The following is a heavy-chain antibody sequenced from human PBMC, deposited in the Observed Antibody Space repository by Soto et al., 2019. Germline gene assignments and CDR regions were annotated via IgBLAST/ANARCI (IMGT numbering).Heavy chain of an antibody. V-gene: IGHV3-30*18. CDR1: GFTFRWFG. Sequence: GGSLRLSCAGSGFTFRWFGMNWVRQAPGKGLEWVARISNDGSNEYYVDSVKGRFTISRDNSKNTLYLQMDSLRAEDTAVYYCAKGEVRGIIPSYFDYWGLGTLVTAPQ. CDR2: ISNDGSNE. D-gene: IGHD3-10*01. CDR3: AKGEVRGIIPSYFDY. J-gene: IGHJ4*02.